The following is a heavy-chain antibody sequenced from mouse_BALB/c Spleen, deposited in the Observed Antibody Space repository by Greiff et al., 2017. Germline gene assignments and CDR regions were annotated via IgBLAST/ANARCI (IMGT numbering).Heavy chain of an antibody. CDR2: IYPGNGDT. J-gene: IGHJ3*01. V-gene: IGHV1-12*01. CDR1: GYTFTSYN. Sequence: QVQLKQPGAELVKPGASVKMSCKASGYTFTSYNMHWVKQTPGQGLEWIGAIYPGNGDTSYNQKFKGKATLTADKSSSTAYMQLSSLTSEDSAVYYWASGGYYGSSSWFAYWGQGTLVTVSA. D-gene: IGHD1-1*01. CDR3: ASGGYYGSSSWFAY.